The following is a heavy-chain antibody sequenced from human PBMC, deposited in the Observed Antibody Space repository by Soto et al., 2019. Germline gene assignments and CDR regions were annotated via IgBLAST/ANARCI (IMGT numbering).Heavy chain of an antibody. Sequence: QPPGKGLEWIGYIYYSGSTNYNPSLKSRVTISVDTSKNQFSLKLSSVTAADTAVYYCARYSIVGAFDYWGQGTLVTVSS. CDR2: IYYSGST. D-gene: IGHD1-26*01. V-gene: IGHV4-59*01. J-gene: IGHJ4*02. CDR3: ARYSIVGAFDY.